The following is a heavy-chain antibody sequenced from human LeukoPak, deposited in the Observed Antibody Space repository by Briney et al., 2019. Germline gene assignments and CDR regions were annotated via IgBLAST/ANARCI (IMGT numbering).Heavy chain of an antibody. J-gene: IGHJ4*02. D-gene: IGHD1-7*01. Sequence: ASVKVSCKASGYTFTSYGISWVRQAPGQGLEWMGWISAYNGNTNYAQKLQGRVTMTTDTSTSTAYMELRSLRSDDTAVYYCAKVPGWNYHNYFDYWGQGTLVTVSS. CDR3: AKVPGWNYHNYFDY. V-gene: IGHV1-18*01. CDR1: GYTFTSYG. CDR2: ISAYNGNT.